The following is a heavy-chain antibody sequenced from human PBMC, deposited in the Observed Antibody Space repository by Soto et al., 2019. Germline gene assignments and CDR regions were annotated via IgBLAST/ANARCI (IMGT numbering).Heavy chain of an antibody. Sequence: PGGSLRLSCAASGFTFSSYSMNWVRQAPGKGLEWVSYISSASSVIYYADSVKGRLTISRDNAKNSLHLQMNSLRVEDTAVYYCARGGTGYSSAIRRYDAFDIWGQGTTVTVSS. D-gene: IGHD5-18*01. CDR3: ARGGTGYSSAIRRYDAFDI. J-gene: IGHJ3*02. CDR1: GFTFSSYS. CDR2: ISSASSVI. V-gene: IGHV3-48*01.